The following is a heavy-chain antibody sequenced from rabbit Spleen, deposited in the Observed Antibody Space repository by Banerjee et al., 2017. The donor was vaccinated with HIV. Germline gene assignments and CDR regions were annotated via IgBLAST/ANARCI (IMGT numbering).Heavy chain of an antibody. CDR2: IGSNSDNT. J-gene: IGHJ4*01. CDR1: GFTIRNYW. Sequence: EQPEESGGRLVQPGGSLTLSCKASGFTIRNYWMNWVRQAPGKGLEWIGCIGSNSDNTVYATWAKGRFTLSRTSSTTVDLKMTSLTAADTATYFCARDGVGGSYFALWGPGTLVTVS. D-gene: IGHD8-1*01. V-gene: IGHV1S45*01. CDR3: ARDGVGGSYFAL.